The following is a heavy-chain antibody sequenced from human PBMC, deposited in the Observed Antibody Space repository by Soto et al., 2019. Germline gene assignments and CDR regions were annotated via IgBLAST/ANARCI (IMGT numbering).Heavy chain of an antibody. J-gene: IGHJ4*02. CDR1: GGTFSSYA. CDR3: ARDQYYDYVWGSYRPPKPLDY. D-gene: IGHD3-16*02. V-gene: IGHV1-69*13. CDR2: IIPIFGTA. Sequence: SVKVSCKASGGTFSSYAISWVRQAPGQGLEWMGGIIPIFGTANYAQKIQGRVTITADESTSTAYMELSSLRSEDTAVYYCARDQYYDYVWGSYRPPKPLDYWGQGTLVTVSS.